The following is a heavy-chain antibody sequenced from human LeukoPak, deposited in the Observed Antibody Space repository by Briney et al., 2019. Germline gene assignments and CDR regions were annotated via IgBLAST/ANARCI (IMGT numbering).Heavy chain of an antibody. V-gene: IGHV3-30*18. J-gene: IGHJ3*02. CDR3: AKDLPQTGAFDI. Sequence: PGGSLRLSCAASGFTFSSYGMHWVRQAPGRGLEWVAVISHDGSSKYYADSVKGRFTTSRDNSKNTLYLQMNSLRAEDTAVYYCAKDLPQTGAFDIWGQGTMVAVSS. CDR2: ISHDGSSK. D-gene: IGHD3-9*01. CDR1: GFTFSSYG.